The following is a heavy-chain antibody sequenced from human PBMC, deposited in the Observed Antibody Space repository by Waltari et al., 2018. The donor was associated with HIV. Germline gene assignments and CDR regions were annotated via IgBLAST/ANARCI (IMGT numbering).Heavy chain of an antibody. Sequence: EVQVVESGGGLVQPGGSLNLSCAASGFTFSSYEMNWVRQAPGKGLEWVSYISSSGSTIYFADSVKGRFTMSRDNAKNSLYLRMNSLRAEDTAVYYCARAFMIRGTGAFDIWGQGTMVTVSS. D-gene: IGHD3-10*01. J-gene: IGHJ3*02. CDR2: ISSSGSTI. V-gene: IGHV3-48*03. CDR1: GFTFSSYE. CDR3: ARAFMIRGTGAFDI.